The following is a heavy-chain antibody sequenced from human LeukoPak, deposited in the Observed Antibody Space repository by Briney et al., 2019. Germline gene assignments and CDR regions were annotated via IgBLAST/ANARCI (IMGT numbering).Heavy chain of an antibody. CDR2: MNPNSGNT. D-gene: IGHD2-2*02. J-gene: IGHJ5*02. V-gene: IGHV1-8*03. CDR3: ARGPLLRYCSSTSCYTNSLDP. Sequence: ASVKVSCKASGYTFTSYDINWVRQATGQGLEWIGWMNPNSGNTGYAQKFQGRVTITRNTSISTAYMELSSLRSEDTAVYYCARGPLLRYCSSTSCYTNSLDPWGQGTLVTVSS. CDR1: GYTFTSYD.